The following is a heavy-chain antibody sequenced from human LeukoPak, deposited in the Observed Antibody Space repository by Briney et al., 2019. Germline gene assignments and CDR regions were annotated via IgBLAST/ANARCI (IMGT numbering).Heavy chain of an antibody. D-gene: IGHD3-16*01. Sequence: GGSLRLSCAASGFTFSSYAMSWVRQAPGKGLEGFSTISTSGASTYYADSVKGRFTISRDNSKNTLYLQMNSLRAEDTAVYYCAKINPYDYVWGSADYWGQGTLVTVSS. J-gene: IGHJ4*02. V-gene: IGHV3-23*01. CDR2: ISTSGAST. CDR3: AKINPYDYVWGSADY. CDR1: GFTFSSYA.